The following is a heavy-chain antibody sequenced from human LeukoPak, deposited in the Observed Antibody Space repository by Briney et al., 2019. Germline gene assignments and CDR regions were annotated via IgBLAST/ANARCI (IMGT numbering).Heavy chain of an antibody. Sequence: GGSLRLSCAASGFTFSSYAMSWVRQAPGKGLEWVSAISGSGGSTYYADSVKGRFTISRDNSENTLYLQMNSLRAEDTAVYYCAKRRDSSGWYRAFDIWGQGTMVTVSS. J-gene: IGHJ3*02. CDR1: GFTFSSYA. CDR2: ISGSGGST. V-gene: IGHV3-23*01. CDR3: AKRRDSSGWYRAFDI. D-gene: IGHD6-19*01.